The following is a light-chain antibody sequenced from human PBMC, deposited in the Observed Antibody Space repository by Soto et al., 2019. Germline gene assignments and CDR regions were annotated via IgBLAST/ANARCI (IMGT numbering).Light chain of an antibody. V-gene: IGKV3-20*01. J-gene: IGKJ2*01. Sequence: EIVLTQSPGTLSLSPGERATLSCRASQSVSSTYLAWYQQKPGQAPRVLIFGASSRATGIPDRFSGSGSGTDFTLTISRLEPADSAVYYCQQYGTSSYTFGQGTNLEI. CDR2: GAS. CDR3: QQYGTSSYT. CDR1: QSVSSTY.